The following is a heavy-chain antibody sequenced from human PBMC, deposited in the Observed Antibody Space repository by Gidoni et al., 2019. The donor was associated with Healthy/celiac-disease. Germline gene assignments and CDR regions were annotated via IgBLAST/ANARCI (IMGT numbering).Heavy chain of an antibody. D-gene: IGHD4-17*01. V-gene: IGHV3-23*01. CDR1: GLPFSSYA. Sequence: EVQLLESGGGLVQPGGSLRLSCAASGLPFSSYAMSWVRQAPGKGLEWVSAISGSGGSTYYADSVKGRFTISRDNSKNTLYLQMNSLRAEDTAVYYCAKDTYYGDYFDAFDIWGQGTMVTVSS. CDR2: ISGSGGST. J-gene: IGHJ3*02. CDR3: AKDTYYGDYFDAFDI.